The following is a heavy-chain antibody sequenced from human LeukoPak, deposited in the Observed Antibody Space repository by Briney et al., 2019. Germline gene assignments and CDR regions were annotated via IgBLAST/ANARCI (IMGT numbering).Heavy chain of an antibody. V-gene: IGHV4-4*07. J-gene: IGHJ4*02. D-gene: IGHD3-9*01. CDR2: IYTSGST. CDR1: GGSISNYY. Sequence: SETLSLTCTVSGGSISNYYWNCIRQPAGKGLEWLGRIYTSGSTNYNPSLKSRVTMSVDTSKNQFSLKLTSVTGADTAAYYCARDLSFDWFPYYFDYWGQGILVTVSS. CDR3: ARDLSFDWFPYYFDY.